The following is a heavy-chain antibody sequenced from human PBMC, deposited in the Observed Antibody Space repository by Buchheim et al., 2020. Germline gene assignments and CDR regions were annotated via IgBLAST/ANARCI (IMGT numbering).Heavy chain of an antibody. CDR1: GGSVSSGSYY. V-gene: IGHV4-61*01. Sequence: QVQLQESGPGLVKPSETLSLTCTVSGGSVSSGSYYWSWIRQPPGKGLEWIGYIYYSGSTNYNPSLKSRVTISVDTSKNQFSLKLSSVTAADTAVYYCAREGTGYSEYYFDYWGQGTL. D-gene: IGHD1-14*01. J-gene: IGHJ4*02. CDR3: AREGTGYSEYYFDY. CDR2: IYYSGST.